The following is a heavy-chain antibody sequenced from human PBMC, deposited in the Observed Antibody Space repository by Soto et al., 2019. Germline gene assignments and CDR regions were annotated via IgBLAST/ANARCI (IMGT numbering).Heavy chain of an antibody. CDR3: ARDAAVPGESDRFDY. D-gene: IGHD6-19*01. V-gene: IGHV4-4*02. Sequence: SETLSLTCAVSGDSVTSNVWWSWVRQPPGKGLEWIGEAYHNGLTDYNPSLKSRVTMSVDTSKNEFSLKLTSLTAADTAIYYCARDAAVPGESDRFDYWGQGALVTVSS. CDR2: AYHNGLT. CDR1: GDSVTSNVW. J-gene: IGHJ4*02.